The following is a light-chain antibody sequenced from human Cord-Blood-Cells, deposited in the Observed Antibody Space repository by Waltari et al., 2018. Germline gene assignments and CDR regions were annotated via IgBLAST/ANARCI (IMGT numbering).Light chain of an antibody. V-gene: IGLV1-47*01. J-gene: IGLJ2*01. Sequence: QSVLTQPPSASGTPGQRVTISCSGSSSNIGRNYVYWYQQLPGTAPKLPIYRNNQRPSGVPDRFSGSKSGTSASLAISGLRSEDEADYYCAAWDDSLSGPGFYVVFGGGTKLTVL. CDR2: RNN. CDR3: AAWDDSLSGPGFYVV. CDR1: SSNIGRNY.